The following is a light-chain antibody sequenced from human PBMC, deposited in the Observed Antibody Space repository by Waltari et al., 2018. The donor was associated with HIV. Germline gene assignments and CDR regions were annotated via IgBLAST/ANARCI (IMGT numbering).Light chain of an antibody. J-gene: IGKJ2*01. V-gene: IGKV6-21*01. Sequence: EIVLTQSPDVQSVTPKEKVTITCRASQSIGSNLHWYQQKPDQSPKLLIKYASRSFSGVPSRFSGSRSGTDFTLTISRLEAEDAATYYCHQSSSLPHTFGQGTKLEIK. CDR2: YAS. CDR1: QSIGSN. CDR3: HQSSSLPHT.